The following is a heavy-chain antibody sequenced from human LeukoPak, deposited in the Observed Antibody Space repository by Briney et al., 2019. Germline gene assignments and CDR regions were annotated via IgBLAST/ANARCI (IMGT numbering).Heavy chain of an antibody. Sequence: PSETLSLTCTVSGGSISSSSYYWGWIRQPPGKGLEWIGSIYYSGSTYYNPSLKSRVTISVDRSKNQFSLKLSSVTAADTAVYYCARDLVKRQGYYYYMDVWGKGTTVTVSS. D-gene: IGHD3-16*02. CDR2: IYYSGST. J-gene: IGHJ6*03. V-gene: IGHV4-39*07. CDR3: ARDLVKRQGYYYYMDV. CDR1: GGSISSSSYY.